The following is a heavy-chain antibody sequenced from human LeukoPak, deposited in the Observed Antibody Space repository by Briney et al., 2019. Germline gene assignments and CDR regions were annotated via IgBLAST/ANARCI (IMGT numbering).Heavy chain of an antibody. V-gene: IGHV1-46*01. CDR1: GYTFTSYY. CDR2: INPSGGST. Sequence: ALVKVSCKASGYTFTSYYMHWVRQAPGQGLEWMGIINPSGGSTSYAQKFQGRVTMTRDTSTSTVYMELSSLRSEDTAVYYCARDHCGSTSCYGFDYWGQGTLVTVSS. J-gene: IGHJ4*02. D-gene: IGHD2-2*01. CDR3: ARDHCGSTSCYGFDY.